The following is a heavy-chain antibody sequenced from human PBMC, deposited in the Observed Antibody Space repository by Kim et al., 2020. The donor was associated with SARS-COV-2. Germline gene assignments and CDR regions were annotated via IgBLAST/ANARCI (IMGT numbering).Heavy chain of an antibody. CDR3: ANPRQPDY. J-gene: IGHJ4*02. Sequence: GGSLRLSCAASGFTFSNYGMSWVRQAPGKGLEWVAGISGSGDTTTYADSVKGRVTVSRDNSKNTLYLQMSSLRAEDTAIYYCANPRQPDYWGQGTLVTVSS. CDR1: GFTFSNYG. D-gene: IGHD6-13*01. CDR2: ISGSGDTT. V-gene: IGHV3-23*01.